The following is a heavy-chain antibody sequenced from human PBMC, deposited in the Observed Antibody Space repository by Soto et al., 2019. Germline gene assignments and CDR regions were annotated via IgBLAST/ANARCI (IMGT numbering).Heavy chain of an antibody. V-gene: IGHV4-34*01. Sequence: QVQLQQWGAGLLKPSETLSLTCAVYGGSFSGYYWSWIRQPPGKGLEWIGEIIHSGSTNYKPSLKSRVTISVDTAQNQFSLKLSSVTAADKAVYYCARGRRRDGSPAADSYFDLWGRGTLVTVSS. CDR2: IIHSGST. D-gene: IGHD5-12*01. CDR1: GGSFSGYY. J-gene: IGHJ2*01. CDR3: ARGRRRDGSPAADSYFDL.